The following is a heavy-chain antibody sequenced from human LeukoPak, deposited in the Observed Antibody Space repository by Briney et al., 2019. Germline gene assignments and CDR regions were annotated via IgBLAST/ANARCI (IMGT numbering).Heavy chain of an antibody. CDR1: GFTFTTYW. D-gene: IGHD3-9*01. J-gene: IGHJ3*02. CDR2: IKRDGSEK. V-gene: IGHV3-7*04. Sequence: GGSLRLSCAAPGFTFTTYWMSWVRQAPGRGLEWVANIKRDGSEKFYLDSLRGRFTISRDNAKNSLYLQMNSLRAEDTAVYFCARGGWDFDWLKGAFDIWGQGTVVTVSS. CDR3: ARGGWDFDWLKGAFDI.